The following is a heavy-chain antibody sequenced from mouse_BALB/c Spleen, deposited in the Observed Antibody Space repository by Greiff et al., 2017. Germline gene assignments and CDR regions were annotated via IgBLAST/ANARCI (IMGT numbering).Heavy chain of an antibody. Sequence: EVMLVESGPELVKPGASVKISCKASGYTFTDYNMAWVKQRHGESLEWIGDLIPNNGATIYSQKFKGKATLTVDKSSNTAYMELRSLTSEDTAVYYCAREGTTGRFYFDYWGRGTTLTVSS. J-gene: IGHJ2*01. CDR2: LIPNNGAT. D-gene: IGHD3-3*01. CDR1: GYTFTDYN. CDR3: AREGTTGRFYFDY. V-gene: IGHV1-18*01.